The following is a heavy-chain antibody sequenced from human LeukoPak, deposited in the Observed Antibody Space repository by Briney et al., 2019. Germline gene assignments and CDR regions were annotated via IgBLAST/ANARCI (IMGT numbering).Heavy chain of an antibody. Sequence: ASVKVSCKASGCMFSSYGISWVRQAPGQGLEWMGWISAYNGNTNYAQKFQGRVTMTTDTSTTTAFMELRSLRSDDTAVYYCARVSRQFLNWLSPDYWGQGTLVTVSS. CDR3: ARVSRQFLNWLSPDY. D-gene: IGHD3-3*01. V-gene: IGHV1-18*01. CDR1: GCMFSSYG. CDR2: ISAYNGNT. J-gene: IGHJ4*02.